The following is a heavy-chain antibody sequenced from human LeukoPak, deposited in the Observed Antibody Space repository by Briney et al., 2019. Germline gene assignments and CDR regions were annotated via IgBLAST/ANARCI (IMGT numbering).Heavy chain of an antibody. CDR2: IYSGGST. CDR3: ARATLDN. V-gene: IGHV3-53*01. CDR1: GFTVSNNY. Sequence: PGGSLRLSCAASGFTVSNNYISWVRQAPGKGLEWVSVIYSGGSTKYADSVKARFTISRDNSKNTVYLQMNSLRADDTAVYYSARATLDNWGQGTLVTVSS. J-gene: IGHJ4*02.